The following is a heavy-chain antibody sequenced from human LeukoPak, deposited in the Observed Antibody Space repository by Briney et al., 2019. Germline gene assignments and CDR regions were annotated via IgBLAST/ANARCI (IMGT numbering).Heavy chain of an antibody. CDR3: ARLFGSGTQWFDP. CDR2: IYYSGST. J-gene: IGHJ5*02. D-gene: IGHD3-10*01. CDR1: GGSISSSSYY. Sequence: IPSETLSLTCTVSGGSISSSSYYWGWIRHPPGKGLEWIASIYYSGSTYYNPSLKSRVTISVDTSKNQFSLKLSSVTAADTALYYCARLFGSGTQWFDPWGQGTLVTVSS. V-gene: IGHV4-39*01.